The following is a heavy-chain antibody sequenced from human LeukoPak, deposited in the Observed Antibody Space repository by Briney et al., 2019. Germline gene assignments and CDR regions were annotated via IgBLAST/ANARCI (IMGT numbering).Heavy chain of an antibody. CDR1: GGSISSYY. CDR2: VYTSGST. CDR3: ARDSSSRSFDY. J-gene: IGHJ4*02. D-gene: IGHD3-10*01. Sequence: SETLSLICTVSGGSISSYYWSWIRQPAGKGLEWIGRVYTSGSTNYNPSLKSRVTMSIDTSKNQISLKLSSVTAADTAVYYCARDSSSRSFDYWGRGTLITVSS. V-gene: IGHV4-4*07.